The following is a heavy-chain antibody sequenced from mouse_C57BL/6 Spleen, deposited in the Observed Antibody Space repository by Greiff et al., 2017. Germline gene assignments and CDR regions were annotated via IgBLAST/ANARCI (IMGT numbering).Heavy chain of an antibody. CDR3: ARGGYGSSFHFDY. Sequence: VQLQQPGAELVRPGTSVKLSCKASGYTFTSYWMHWVKQRPGQGLEWIGVIDPSDSYTNYNQKFKGKATLTVNKSSSKAYMELRSLTSEDSAVYYCARGGYGSSFHFDYWGKGTTLTVSS. D-gene: IGHD1-1*01. CDR2: IDPSDSYT. CDR1: GYTFTSYW. V-gene: IGHV1-59*01. J-gene: IGHJ2*01.